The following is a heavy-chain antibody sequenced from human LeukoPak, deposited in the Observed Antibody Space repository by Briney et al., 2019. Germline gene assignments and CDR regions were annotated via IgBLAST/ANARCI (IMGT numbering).Heavy chain of an antibody. CDR1: GGSISSGGYY. CDR3: AADSSSWLLFDY. V-gene: IGHV4-31*03. J-gene: IGHJ4*02. Sequence: DPSQTLSLTCTVSGGSISSGGYYWGWIRQHPGKGLEWIGYIYYSGSTYYNPSLKSRVTISVDTSKNQFSLKLSSVTAADTAVYYCAADSSSWLLFDYWGQGTLVTVSS. D-gene: IGHD6-13*01. CDR2: IYYSGST.